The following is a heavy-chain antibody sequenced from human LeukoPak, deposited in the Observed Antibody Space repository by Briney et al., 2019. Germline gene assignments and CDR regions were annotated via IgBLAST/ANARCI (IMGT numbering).Heavy chain of an antibody. CDR2: IKQDGSEK. D-gene: IGHD2-2*01. CDR1: GFTFSSYW. J-gene: IGHJ4*02. V-gene: IGHV3-7*01. Sequence: PGGSLRLSCAASGFTFSSYWMSWVRQAPGKGQERVANIKQDGSEKYYVDSVKGRFTISRDNAKNSLYLQMNSLRAEDTAVYYCARDGGGEYQLLYYFDYWGQGTLVNVSS. CDR3: ARDGGGEYQLLYYFDY.